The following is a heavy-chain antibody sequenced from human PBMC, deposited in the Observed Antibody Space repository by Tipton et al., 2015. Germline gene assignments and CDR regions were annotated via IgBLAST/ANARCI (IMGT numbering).Heavy chain of an antibody. CDR2: IYYSGDM. Sequence: TLSLTCTVSGVSISGTSYYWGWIRQPPGKGLEWIGSIYYSGDMYYNPSLKSRVAMSVDTSNNHFSLRLTSLTASDTAVYYCARQGTVVVIGMSPYYYYGMDVWGQGTTVTVSS. J-gene: IGHJ6*02. D-gene: IGHD2-21*01. V-gene: IGHV4-39*01. CDR3: ARQGTVVVIGMSPYYYYGMDV. CDR1: GVSISGTSYY.